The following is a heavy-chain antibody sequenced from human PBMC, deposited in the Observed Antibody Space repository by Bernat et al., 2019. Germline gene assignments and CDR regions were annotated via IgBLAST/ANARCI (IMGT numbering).Heavy chain of an antibody. CDR2: IIPIFGTA. CDR1: GGTFSSYA. D-gene: IGHD3-3*01. J-gene: IGHJ3*02. Sequence: QVQLVQSGAEVKKPGSSVKVSCKASGGTFSSYAISWVRQAPGQGLEWMGGIIPIFGTANYAQKFQGRVTITADESTSTAYMELSSLRSEDTAVYYCARDYDFWSGYYKGARAFDIWGQGTMVTVSS. V-gene: IGHV1-69*01. CDR3: ARDYDFWSGYYKGARAFDI.